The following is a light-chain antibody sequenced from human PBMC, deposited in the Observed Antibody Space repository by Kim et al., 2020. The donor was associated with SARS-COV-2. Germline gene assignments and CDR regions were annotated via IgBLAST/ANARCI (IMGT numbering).Light chain of an antibody. J-gene: IGLJ2*01. V-gene: IGLV6-57*03. CDR1: SGSIDDNY. Sequence: GKTVTISCTRSSGSIDDNYVQWYQQRPGGVPTTVIYEDDQRPSGVSDSFSGSIDNSSNSASLTISGLRTEDEADYYCQSYNRDNVLFGGGTQLTVL. CDR3: QSYNRDNVL. CDR2: EDD.